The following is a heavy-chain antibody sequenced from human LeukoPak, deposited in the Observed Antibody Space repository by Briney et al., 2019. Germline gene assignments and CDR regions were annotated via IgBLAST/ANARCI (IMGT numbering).Heavy chain of an antibody. J-gene: IGHJ4*02. Sequence: PSETLSLTCTVSGGSISSSSYYWGWIRQPPGKGLEWIASIHYSGGTYYNPSLKSRVTISVDTSKNQFSLKLSSVTAADTAVYYCARQEGGTARIDYWGQGTLVTVSS. V-gene: IGHV4-39*01. CDR1: GGSISSSSYY. CDR2: IHYSGGT. CDR3: ARQEGGTARIDY.